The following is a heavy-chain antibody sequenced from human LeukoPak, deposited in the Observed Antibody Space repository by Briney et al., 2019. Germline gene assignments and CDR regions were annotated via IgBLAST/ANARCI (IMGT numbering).Heavy chain of an antibody. V-gene: IGHV3-73*01. D-gene: IGHD5-12*01. Sequence: GGSLRLSCAASGFTFSGSAVHWVRQASGKGLEWVGRIRSKANNYATVYAASVKGRFTIFRDDSKNTAYLQMNSLRTEDTAVYYCTTPYNAYDSDYHYMDVWGKGTTVTISS. CDR1: GFTFSGSA. J-gene: IGHJ6*03. CDR3: TTPYNAYDSDYHYMDV. CDR2: IRSKANNYAT.